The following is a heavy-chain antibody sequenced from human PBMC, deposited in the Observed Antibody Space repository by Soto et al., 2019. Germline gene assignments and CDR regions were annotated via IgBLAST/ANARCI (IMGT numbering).Heavy chain of an antibody. CDR2: IYYSGST. Sequence: SETLSRTCTVSGGSISSGDYYWSWIRQPPGNGLEWIGYIYYSGSTYYNPALKSRVTIAVDTSKNQFSLKLSSVTAADTAVYYCATVAIAAAFNCFDPWGQGTLLTVSS. J-gene: IGHJ5*02. CDR1: GGSISSGDYY. V-gene: IGHV4-30-4*01. CDR3: ATVAIAAAFNCFDP. D-gene: IGHD6-13*01.